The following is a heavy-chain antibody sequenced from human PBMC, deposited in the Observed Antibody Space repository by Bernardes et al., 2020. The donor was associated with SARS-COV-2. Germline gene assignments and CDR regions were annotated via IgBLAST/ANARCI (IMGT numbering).Heavy chain of an antibody. Sequence: GGSLRLSCAASGFTFSSYAMHWVRQAPGKGLEWVAVISYDGSNKYYADSVKGRFTISRDNSKNTLYLQMNSLRAEDTAVYYCARDSSITIFGVAPGRGYMDVWGKGTTVTVSS. CDR3: ARDSSITIFGVAPGRGYMDV. D-gene: IGHD3-3*01. V-gene: IGHV3-30*04. CDR1: GFTFSSYA. J-gene: IGHJ6*03. CDR2: ISYDGSNK.